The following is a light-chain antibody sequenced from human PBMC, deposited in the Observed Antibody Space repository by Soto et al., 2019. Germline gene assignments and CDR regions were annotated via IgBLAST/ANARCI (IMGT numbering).Light chain of an antibody. Sequence: QSALTPPASVSGSPGQSITISCTGSSGDIGDYKYVSWYKQHPGKAPKLIIYDVSNRPSGVSTRFSASKSGNTASLTISLLQAEDDADYYCSSYTSTNFVIFGGGTKVTVL. CDR1: SGDIGDYKY. V-gene: IGLV2-14*01. CDR2: DVS. J-gene: IGLJ2*01. CDR3: SSYTSTNFVI.